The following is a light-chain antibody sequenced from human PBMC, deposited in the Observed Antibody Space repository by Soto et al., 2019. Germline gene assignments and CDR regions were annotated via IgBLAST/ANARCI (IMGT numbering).Light chain of an antibody. CDR2: WAS. CDR3: QQYIDTLLT. J-gene: IGKJ4*01. CDR1: QTVLKSSNNRNY. V-gene: IGKV4-1*01. Sequence: DIVMTQSPDSLALSVGERATINCKSSQTVLKSSNNRNYLAWYQQKPGQPPKLLMYWASTRESGVPDRFSGRGSGTDFTLTIRDMRAEDVAVYSCQQYIDTLLTFGGGTKVDIK.